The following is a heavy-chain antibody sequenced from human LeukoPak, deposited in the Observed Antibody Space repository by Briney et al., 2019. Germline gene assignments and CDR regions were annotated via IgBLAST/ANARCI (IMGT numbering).Heavy chain of an antibody. V-gene: IGHV3-33*06. J-gene: IGHJ4*02. CDR2: IWYDGSNK. D-gene: IGHD5-18*01. CDR1: GFTFSSYC. Sequence: GGSLRLSCAASGFTFSSYCMHWVRQAPGKGLGWVAVIWYDGSNKLYADSVKGRFTISRDNSKNTLFLQMNSLRAEDTAVYYCVKGWIQAVGNFCWGQGTLVTVSS. CDR3: VKGWIQAVGNFC.